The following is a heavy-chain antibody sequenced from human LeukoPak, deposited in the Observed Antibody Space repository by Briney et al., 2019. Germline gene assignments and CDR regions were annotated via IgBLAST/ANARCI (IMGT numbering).Heavy chain of an antibody. CDR3: AKDMGASVYSSSGGDY. D-gene: IGHD6-6*01. CDR1: GFTFSSYA. CDR2: ISWNSGSI. J-gene: IGHJ4*02. V-gene: IGHV3-9*01. Sequence: GGSLRLSCAASGFTFSSYAMHWVRQAPGKGLEWASGISWNSGSIGYADSVKGRFTISRDNAKNSLYLQMNSLRAEDTALYYCAKDMGASVYSSSGGDYWGQGTLVTVSS.